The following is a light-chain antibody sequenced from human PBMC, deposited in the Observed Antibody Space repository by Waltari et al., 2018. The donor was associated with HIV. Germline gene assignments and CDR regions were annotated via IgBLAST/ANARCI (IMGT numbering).Light chain of an antibody. CDR2: NTS. J-gene: IGKJ1*01. V-gene: IGKV3D-20*02. CDR1: PVVSLNY. Sequence: IVLTQSPGTLSLSPGARATLSCRADPVVSLNYFAWYQQRPGHAPRLLVYNTSYRAAGIPDRFSAAGSGTQFTLAISRLEPEDFAVYYCQECTGSSWTFGQGT. CDR3: QECTGSSWT.